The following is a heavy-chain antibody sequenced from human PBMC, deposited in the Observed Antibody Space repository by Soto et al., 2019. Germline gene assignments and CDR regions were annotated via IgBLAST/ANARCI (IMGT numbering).Heavy chain of an antibody. CDR2: IIPILGTA. CDR3: ATAGFVSRWNEFSGMDV. J-gene: IGHJ6*02. Sequence: VQLVQSGAEVRKPGFSEKVSCQVSGVTFSTSTITWVRQAPGQGLEWMGSIIPILGTAKSTQKFQGRVTITADESASVAYMELSSLTSEDTAVYYCATAGFVSRWNEFSGMDVWGQGTTVTFSS. D-gene: IGHD6-19*01. CDR1: GVTFSTST. V-gene: IGHV1-69*11.